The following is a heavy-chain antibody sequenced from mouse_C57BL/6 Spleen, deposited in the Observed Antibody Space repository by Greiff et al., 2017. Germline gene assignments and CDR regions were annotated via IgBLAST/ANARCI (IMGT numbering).Heavy chain of an antibody. CDR2: IYPGDGDT. CDR1: GYAFSSSW. J-gene: IGHJ3*01. V-gene: IGHV1-82*01. CDR3: AREVYGSFY. Sequence: QVQLQQSGPELVKPGASVKISCKASGYAFSSSWMNWVKQRPGKGLEWIGRIYPGDGDTNYNGKFKGKATLTADKSSSTAYMQLSSLTSEDSAVYFCAREVYGSFYWGQGTLVTVSA. D-gene: IGHD1-1*01.